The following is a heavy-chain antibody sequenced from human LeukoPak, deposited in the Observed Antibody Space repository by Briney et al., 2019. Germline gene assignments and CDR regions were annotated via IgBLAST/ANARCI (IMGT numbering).Heavy chain of an antibody. D-gene: IGHD5-18*01. CDR3: ARAGYSYGGYYFDY. CDR2: IYYSGST. V-gene: IGHV4-59*02. CDR1: GFTVSSNY. Sequence: PGGSLRLSCAASGFTVSSNYMSWIRQPPGKGLEWIGYIYYSGSTNYNPSLKSRVTISVDTSKNQFSLKLSSVTAADTAVYYCARAGYSYGGYYFDYWGQGTLVTVSS. J-gene: IGHJ4*02.